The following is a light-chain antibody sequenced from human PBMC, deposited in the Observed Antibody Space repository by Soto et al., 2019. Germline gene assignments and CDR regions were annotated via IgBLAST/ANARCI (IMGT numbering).Light chain of an antibody. CDR2: DAS. V-gene: IGKV1-33*01. CDR1: QDISNY. Sequence: DIQMTQSPSSLSASVGDRVTITCQASQDISNYLNWYQQKPGKAPKIMSYDASNLETGVPSRFSGSGSGTDFTFTISSLQPEDIETYYCQQYDNLPLTFGGGTKVDIK. CDR3: QQYDNLPLT. J-gene: IGKJ4*01.